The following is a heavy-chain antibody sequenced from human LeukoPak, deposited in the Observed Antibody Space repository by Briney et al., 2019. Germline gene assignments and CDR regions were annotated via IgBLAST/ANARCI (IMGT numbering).Heavy chain of an antibody. CDR1: GYSFTSYW. J-gene: IGHJ5*02. CDR3: ARHTYDFWSGYYRHNWFDP. Sequence: PGESLKISCKGSGYSFTSYWIGWVRQMPGRGLKWMGIIYPGDSDTRYSPSFQGQVTISADKSISTAYLQWSSLKASDTAMYYCARHTYDFWSGYYRHNWFDPWGQGTLVTVSS. CDR2: IYPGDSDT. D-gene: IGHD3-3*01. V-gene: IGHV5-51*01.